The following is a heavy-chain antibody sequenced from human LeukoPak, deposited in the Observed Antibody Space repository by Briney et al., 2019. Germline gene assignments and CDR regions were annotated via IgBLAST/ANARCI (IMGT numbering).Heavy chain of an antibody. CDR1: GFTFSSYS. V-gene: IGHV4-34*01. D-gene: IGHD6-19*01. J-gene: IGHJ4*02. CDR2: INHSGST. Sequence: GSLRLSCAASGFTFSSYSMNWIRQPPGKGLEWIGEINHSGSTNYNPSLKSRVTISVDTSKNQLSLKLSSMTAADTAVYYCARQWLVSPLFDYWGQGTLVTVSS. CDR3: ARQWLVSPLFDY.